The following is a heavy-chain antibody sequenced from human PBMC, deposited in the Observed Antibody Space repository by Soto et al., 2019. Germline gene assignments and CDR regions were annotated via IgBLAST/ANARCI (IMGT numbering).Heavy chain of an antibody. V-gene: IGHV1-69*13. CDR1: GGTFSSYA. Sequence: ASVKVSCKASGGTFSSYAISWVRQAPGQGLEWMGGIIPIFGTANYAQKFQGRVTITADESTSTAYMELSSLRSEDTAVYYCATPRCNVSGSCRTTYYYYYGMDVWGQGTTVTVSS. CDR2: IIPIFGTA. J-gene: IGHJ6*02. CDR3: ATPRCNVSGSCRTTYYYYYGMDV. D-gene: IGHD2-15*01.